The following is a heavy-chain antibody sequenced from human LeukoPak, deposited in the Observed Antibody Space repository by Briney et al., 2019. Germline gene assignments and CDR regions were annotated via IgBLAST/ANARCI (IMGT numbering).Heavy chain of an antibody. D-gene: IGHD1-26*01. CDR3: ASGGWSSDAFDI. Sequence: GRSLRLSCAASGFTFSRYWMQWVRQAPGKGLVWVSRINSDGSTTNYADSVKGRFTISRDNAKHTLYLQMNSLGAEDTAVYYCASGGWSSDAFDIWGQGTMVTVSS. J-gene: IGHJ3*02. CDR2: INSDGSTT. V-gene: IGHV3-74*01. CDR1: GFTFSRYW.